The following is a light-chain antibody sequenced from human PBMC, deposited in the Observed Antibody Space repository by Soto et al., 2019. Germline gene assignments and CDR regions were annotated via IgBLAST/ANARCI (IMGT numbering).Light chain of an antibody. Sequence: TQSPGTLSLSPGETATLSCRASQNVNYNYLAWYQQRPGQAPRLLIYDASSRVTGIPDRFRGSGSGTDFTLTISRLEPQDFAVYFCQHYGYSAGTFGPGTKVEIK. J-gene: IGKJ1*01. CDR1: QNVNYNY. CDR2: DAS. V-gene: IGKV3-20*01. CDR3: QHYGYSAGT.